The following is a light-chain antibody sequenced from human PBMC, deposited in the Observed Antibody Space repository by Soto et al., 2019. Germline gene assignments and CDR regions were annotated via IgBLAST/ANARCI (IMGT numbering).Light chain of an antibody. CDR2: RTT. J-gene: IGLJ3*02. V-gene: IGLV1-44*01. CDR1: SSNIGSNT. CDR3: AAWDDPLNGPV. Sequence: QSVLTQPPSASGTPGQRVTVSCSGSSSNIGSNTVDWYQQLPGTAPKLLIYRTTQRPSGVPDRFSGSKSGTSASLAISGLQSEDEADYYWAAWDDPLNGPVLGGGTKLTVL.